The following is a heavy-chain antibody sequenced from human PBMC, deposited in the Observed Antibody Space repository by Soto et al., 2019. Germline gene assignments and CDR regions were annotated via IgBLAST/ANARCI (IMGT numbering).Heavy chain of an antibody. CDR2: IYYRGST. D-gene: IGHD2-2*01. Sequence: SETLSLTCTVTGASVSSGGYYWTWIRQPPGKGLEWIGYIYYRGSTNYNPSLKSRVTISLDTSNNQFSLRLSSVTAADTAVYYCAGTFCSTTRCQAHDMGVWGQGTTVTVSS. CDR3: AGTFCSTTRCQAHDMGV. V-gene: IGHV4-61*08. CDR1: GASVSSGGYY. J-gene: IGHJ6*02.